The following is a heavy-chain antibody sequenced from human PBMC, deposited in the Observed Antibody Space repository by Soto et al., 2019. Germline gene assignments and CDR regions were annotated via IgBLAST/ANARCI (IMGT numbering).Heavy chain of an antibody. D-gene: IGHD3-22*01. V-gene: IGHV4-39*01. CDR2: ISDSGNS. CDR1: GGSICTSDYS. J-gene: IGHJ4*02. Sequence: SETLSRTCTISGGSICTSDYSWCWIRQPPGKGLEWIGSISDSGNSYYNRSLKSRLTMSVDASKNQFSLKLSSVTDADTAVYHCARQGVFGRYPSRYPYPPSRFCGRRTLVTVS. CDR3: ARQGVFGRYPSRYPYPPSRF.